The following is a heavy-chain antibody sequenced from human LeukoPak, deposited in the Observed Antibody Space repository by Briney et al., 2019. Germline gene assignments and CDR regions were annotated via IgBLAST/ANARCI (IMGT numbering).Heavy chain of an antibody. D-gene: IGHD2-21*02. V-gene: IGHV3-23*01. CDR2: ISGSGGKT. Sequence: GGSLRLSCAASGFTFSSFALNWVRQAPGKGPEWVSAISGSGGKTWYADSVKGRFTISRDDSKNTLYLQMNSPRAEDTAVYYCAKDPIVFNSGDYYLGAFNIWGQGTMVTVSS. J-gene: IGHJ3*02. CDR1: GFTFSSFA. CDR3: AKDPIVFNSGDYYLGAFNI.